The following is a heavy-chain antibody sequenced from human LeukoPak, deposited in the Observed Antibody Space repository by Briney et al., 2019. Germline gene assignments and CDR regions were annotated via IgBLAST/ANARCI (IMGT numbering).Heavy chain of an antibody. Sequence: GESLKISCKGSGYSFTSYWIGWVRQMPGKGLEWMGIIYPGVSDTRYSPSFQGQVTISADKSISTAYLQWSSLKASDTAMYYCARSYDFWSGYLDYWGQGTLVTVSS. D-gene: IGHD3-3*01. J-gene: IGHJ4*02. CDR2: IYPGVSDT. CDR3: ARSYDFWSGYLDY. V-gene: IGHV5-51*01. CDR1: GYSFTSYW.